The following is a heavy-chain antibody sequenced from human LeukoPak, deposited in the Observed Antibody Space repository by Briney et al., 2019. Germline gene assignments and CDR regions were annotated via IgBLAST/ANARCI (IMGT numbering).Heavy chain of an antibody. Sequence: SETLSLTCAVYGGSFSGYYWSWIRQPAGKGLEWIGRIYNSGTTNYNPSLKSRVTMSVDTSKNQFSLKLSSVTAADTAVYYCARDLYYYGSGSLADYWGQGTLVTVSS. D-gene: IGHD3-10*01. CDR2: IYNSGTT. CDR3: ARDLYYYGSGSLADY. J-gene: IGHJ4*02. CDR1: GGSFSGYY. V-gene: IGHV4-4*07.